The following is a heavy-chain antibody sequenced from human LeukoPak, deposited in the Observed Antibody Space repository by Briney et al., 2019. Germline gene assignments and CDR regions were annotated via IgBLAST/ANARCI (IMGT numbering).Heavy chain of an antibody. J-gene: IGHJ4*02. V-gene: IGHV3-23*01. D-gene: IGHD4-17*01. Sequence: GGSLRLSCAASGFTFSSYAMSWVRQAPEKGLEWVSEISSSGDSTYYADSVKGRFTISRDNSKNTLHLQLNSLRVEDTAVYYCASDYLFDYWGQGTLVTVSS. CDR3: ASDYLFDY. CDR2: ISSSGDST. CDR1: GFTFSSYA.